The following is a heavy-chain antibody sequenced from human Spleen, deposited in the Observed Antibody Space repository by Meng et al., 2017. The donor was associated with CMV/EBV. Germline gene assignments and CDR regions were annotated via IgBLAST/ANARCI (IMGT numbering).Heavy chain of an antibody. V-gene: IGHV1-2*02. J-gene: IGHJ5*02. CDR1: GSVFPGYY. D-gene: IGHD2-15*01. CDR3: ARVPSLVATRRYCDL. CDR2: INPRSGAA. Sequence: SGSVFPGYYLCWVRQAPGQGLEWLGWINPRSGAARYAQTFRGRVSLTRDTSISTAYLDLYGLTSNDTAVYYCARVPSLVATRRYCDLWGQGTLVTVSS.